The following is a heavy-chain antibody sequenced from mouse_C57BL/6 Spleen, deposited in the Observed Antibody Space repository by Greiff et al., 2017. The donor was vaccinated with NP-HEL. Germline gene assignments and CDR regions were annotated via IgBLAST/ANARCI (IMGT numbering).Heavy chain of an antibody. V-gene: IGHV1-18*01. Sequence: VQLQQSGPELVKPGASVKIPCKASGYTFTDYNMDWVKQSHGKSLEWIGDINPNNGGTIYNQKFKGKATLTVDKSSSTAYMELRSLTSEDTAVYYCARITTGRPGAMDYWGQGTSVTVSS. CDR3: ARITTGRPGAMDY. D-gene: IGHD2-12*01. CDR1: GYTFTDYN. J-gene: IGHJ4*01. CDR2: INPNNGGT.